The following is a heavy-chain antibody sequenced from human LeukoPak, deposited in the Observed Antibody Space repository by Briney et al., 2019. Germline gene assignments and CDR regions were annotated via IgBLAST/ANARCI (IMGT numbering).Heavy chain of an antibody. J-gene: IGHJ4*02. V-gene: IGHV3-23*01. Sequence: GGSLRLSCAASGFTFSSYGMSWVRQAPGKGLEWVSAISGSGGSTYYADSVKGRFTISRDNSKNTLYLQMNSLRAEDTAVYYCAKCKVAATLFDYWGQGTLVTVSS. D-gene: IGHD2-15*01. CDR1: GFTFSSYG. CDR3: AKCKVAATLFDY. CDR2: ISGSGGST.